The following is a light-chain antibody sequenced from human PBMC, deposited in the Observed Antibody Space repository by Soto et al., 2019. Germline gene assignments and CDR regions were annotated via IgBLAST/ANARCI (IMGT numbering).Light chain of an antibody. J-gene: IGLJ1*01. V-gene: IGLV2-14*01. CDR3: TSPTPGSLYV. CDR2: KVS. Sequence: QSALTQPASVSGSPGQSITISCTGTSSDVGGYNYVSWYQQYPGRVPKLLIYKVSNRPSGISNRFSGSKSGNTASLTISGLQAEDEADYFCTSPTPGSLYVFGCGTKLTVL. CDR1: SSDVGGYNY.